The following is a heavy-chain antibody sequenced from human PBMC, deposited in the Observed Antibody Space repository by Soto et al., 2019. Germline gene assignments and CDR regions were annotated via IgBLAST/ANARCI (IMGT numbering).Heavy chain of an antibody. Sequence: QVQLVESGGGLVQPGRSLRLSCAAPGFTFSNTGMHWVRQAPGKGLEWVAVIWYDGINQYYADSVKGRFIISRDNSNNTVYLQMNSLRAAETAVYDCARDRVQIVDGLDVWGQGTTFTVSS. D-gene: IGHD2-21*01. V-gene: IGHV3-33*01. J-gene: IGHJ6*02. CDR1: GFTFSNTG. CDR2: IWYDGINQ. CDR3: ARDRVQIVDGLDV.